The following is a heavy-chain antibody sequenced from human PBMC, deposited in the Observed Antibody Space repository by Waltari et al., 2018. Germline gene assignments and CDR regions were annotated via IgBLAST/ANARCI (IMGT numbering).Heavy chain of an antibody. Sequence: QLQLQESGPGLVKPSETLSLTCTVSGGSISSSSYYWGWIRQPPGKGLEWIGSIYYSGSTYYNPSLKSRVTISVDTSKNQFSLKLSSVTAADTAVYYCASLRIAARPGVLDYWGQGTLVTVSS. D-gene: IGHD6-6*01. CDR3: ASLRIAARPGVLDY. CDR2: IYYSGST. V-gene: IGHV4-39*07. CDR1: GGSISSSSYY. J-gene: IGHJ4*02.